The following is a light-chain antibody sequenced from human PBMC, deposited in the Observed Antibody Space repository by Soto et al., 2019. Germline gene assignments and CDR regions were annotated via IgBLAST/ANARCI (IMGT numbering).Light chain of an antibody. CDR2: DAS. Sequence: EIVLTQSPATLSLSPGERATLSCRASQSVSSNLAWYQQKPGQAPRLLIYDASNKATGIPARFSGNESGTNFTLTISSLEPEDFAVYYCQRGDTFGQGTRLEIK. CDR3: QRGDT. CDR1: QSVSSN. V-gene: IGKV3-11*01. J-gene: IGKJ5*01.